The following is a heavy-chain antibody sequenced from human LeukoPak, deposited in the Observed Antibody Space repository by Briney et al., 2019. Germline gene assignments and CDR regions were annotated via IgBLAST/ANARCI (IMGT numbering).Heavy chain of an antibody. J-gene: IGHJ4*02. Sequence: SETLSLTCTVSGGSISSYYWSWIRQPPGKGLEWIGYIYYSGSTNYNPSLKSRVTISVDTSKNQFSLKLSSVTAADTAVYYCARNYYDSSGPSFDYWGQGTLVTVSS. CDR1: GGSISSYY. CDR2: IYYSGST. V-gene: IGHV4-59*08. D-gene: IGHD3-22*01. CDR3: ARNYYDSSGPSFDY.